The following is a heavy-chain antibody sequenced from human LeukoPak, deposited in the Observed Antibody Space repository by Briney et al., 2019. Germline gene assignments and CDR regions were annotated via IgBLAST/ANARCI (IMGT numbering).Heavy chain of an antibody. J-gene: IGHJ4*02. Sequence: ASVKVSCKAPGYTFNSYGFSWVRQAPGQGLEWVGWISNYNGDTRYAQKFQGRVTMTTDTSTRTSNMELRNLGSDDTAVYYCARALYSDSSGYYPGLDHWGQGTLVTVSS. CDR2: ISNYNGDT. D-gene: IGHD3-22*01. CDR1: GYTFNSYG. CDR3: ARALYSDSSGYYPGLDH. V-gene: IGHV1-18*01.